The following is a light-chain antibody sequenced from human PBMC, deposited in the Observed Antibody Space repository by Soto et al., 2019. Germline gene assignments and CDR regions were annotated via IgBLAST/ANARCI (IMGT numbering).Light chain of an antibody. Sequence: QSALTQPASVSGSPGQSITISCTGTSSDVGGYNYVSWYQQPPGKAPKLMLYEVSNRPSGVSNRFSGSKSGNTASLTISGLQAEEEAEYYCSSSTSSSTVVFGGGTKVTVL. CDR1: SSDVGGYNY. V-gene: IGLV2-14*01. CDR2: EVS. CDR3: SSSTSSSTVV. J-gene: IGLJ2*01.